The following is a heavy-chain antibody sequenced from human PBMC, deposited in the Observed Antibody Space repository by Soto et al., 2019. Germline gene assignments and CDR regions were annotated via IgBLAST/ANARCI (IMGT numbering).Heavy chain of an antibody. CDR3: ARDGGGITMVRGLGWFDP. V-gene: IGHV4-31*03. CDR1: GGSISSGGYY. CDR2: IYYSGST. Sequence: QVQLQESGPGLVKPSQTLSLTCTVSGGSISSGGYYWSWIRQHPGKGLEWIGYIYYSGSTYYNPSLKSRVTISVDTSKNQFSLKLSSVTAADTAVYYCARDGGGITMVRGLGWFDPWGQGTLVTVSS. J-gene: IGHJ5*02. D-gene: IGHD3-10*01.